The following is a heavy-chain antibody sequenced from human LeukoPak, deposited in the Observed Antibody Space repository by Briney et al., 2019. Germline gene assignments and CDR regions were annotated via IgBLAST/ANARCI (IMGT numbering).Heavy chain of an antibody. CDR3: AKAAAAPGFDF. J-gene: IGHJ4*02. CDR1: GFTFSSYW. D-gene: IGHD6-13*01. CDR2: IKQDASQE. V-gene: IGHV3-7*03. Sequence: GGSLRLSCAASGFTFSSYWMSWVRQAPGKGPEWVAHIKQDASQEDHVDSVKGRFTISRDNPKNTIYLQMNSLRAEDTALYYCAKAAAAPGFDFWGQGTLVTVSS.